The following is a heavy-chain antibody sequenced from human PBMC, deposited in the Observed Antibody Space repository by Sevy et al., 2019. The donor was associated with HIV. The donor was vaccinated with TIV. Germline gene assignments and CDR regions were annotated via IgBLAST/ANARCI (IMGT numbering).Heavy chain of an antibody. J-gene: IGHJ4*02. CDR3: ARASHYFDSSGSYRTPYYFDY. D-gene: IGHD6-19*01. CDR1: RGSISVYF. V-gene: IGHV4-59*13. CDR2: IYYSGGT. Sequence: SETLSLTCTVSRGSISVYFWTWIRQPPGKGLEWIGHIYYSGGTNYKPSLKNRVTISVDSSQNQFSLKLNSVTAADTAVYYCARASHYFDSSGSYRTPYYFDYWGQGTLVTVSS.